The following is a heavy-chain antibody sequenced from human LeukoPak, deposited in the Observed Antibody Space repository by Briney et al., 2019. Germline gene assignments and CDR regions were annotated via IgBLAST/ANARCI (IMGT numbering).Heavy chain of an antibody. D-gene: IGHD3-10*01. CDR3: AKVAYYYGSGSRYYYYGMDV. J-gene: IGHJ6*02. CDR2: ISGSGGST. V-gene: IGHV3-23*01. Sequence: GGSLRLSCAASGFTFSSYWMSWVRQAPGKGLEWVSAISGSGGSTYYADSVKGRFTISRDNSKNTLYLQMNSLRAEDTAVYYCAKVAYYYGSGSRYYYYGMDVWGQGTTVTVSS. CDR1: GFTFSSYW.